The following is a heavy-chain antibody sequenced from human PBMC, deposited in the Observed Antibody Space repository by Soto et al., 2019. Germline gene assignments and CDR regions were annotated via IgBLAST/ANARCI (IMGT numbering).Heavy chain of an antibody. Sequence: PGGSLRLSCAASGFTFSGSAMHWVRQAPGKGLEWVSAISGSGGSTYYADSVKGRFTISRDNSKNTLYLQMNSLRAEDTAIYYCAKESNKYYDSSGYFSWGQGTLVTVSS. CDR2: ISGSGGST. CDR3: AKESNKYYDSSGYFS. V-gene: IGHV3-23*01. CDR1: GFTFSGSA. D-gene: IGHD3-22*01. J-gene: IGHJ4*02.